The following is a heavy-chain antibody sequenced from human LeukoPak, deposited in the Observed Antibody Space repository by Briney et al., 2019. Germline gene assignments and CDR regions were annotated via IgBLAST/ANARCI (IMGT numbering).Heavy chain of an antibody. D-gene: IGHD4-11*01. J-gene: IGHJ6*02. CDR1: GFTFSSYS. CDR2: ISSSSSYI. CDR3: ASLFSRYDYSNYGSYYYGMDV. Sequence: PGGSLRLSCAASGFTFSSYSMNWVRQAPGKGLEWVSSISSSSSYIYYADSVKGRFTISRDNAKNSLYLQMNSLRAEDTAVYYCASLFSRYDYSNYGSYYYGMDVWGQGTTVTVSS. V-gene: IGHV3-21*01.